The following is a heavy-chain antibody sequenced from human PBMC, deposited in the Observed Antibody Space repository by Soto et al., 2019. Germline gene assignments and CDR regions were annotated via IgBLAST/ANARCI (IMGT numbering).Heavy chain of an antibody. Sequence: GGSLRLSCAASGFTFSSCAMGWVRQAPGKGLEWVSDIIDSGASTYYADSVKGRFTISRDNSKSTLYLQMNSLRAEDTALYYCAKGRSYYYYYGMDVWGQGTTVTVSS. CDR3: AKGRSYYYYYGMDV. CDR1: GFTFSSCA. CDR2: IIDSGAST. V-gene: IGHV3-23*01. J-gene: IGHJ6*02.